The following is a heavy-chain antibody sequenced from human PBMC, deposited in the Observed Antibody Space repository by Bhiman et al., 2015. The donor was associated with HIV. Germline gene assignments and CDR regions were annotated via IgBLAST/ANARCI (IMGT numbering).Heavy chain of an antibody. V-gene: IGHV3-21*02. CDR2: ISSSSSYI. CDR1: GFSFSNAW. J-gene: IGHJ6*02. CDR3: VKWGGQCSNGQCRYGLDV. Sequence: EVQLVESGGGLVKPRGSLRLSCAASGFSFSNAWFSWVRQAPGKGLEWVSSISSSSSYIYYADSVKGRFTISRDNAKNSLYLQVNSLRPEDTALYYCVKWGGQCSNGQCRYGLDVWGQGTTVTVSS. D-gene: IGHD2-8*01.